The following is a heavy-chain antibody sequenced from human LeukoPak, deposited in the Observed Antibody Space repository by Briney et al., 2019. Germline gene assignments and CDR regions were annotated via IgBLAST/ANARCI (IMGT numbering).Heavy chain of an antibody. V-gene: IGHV3-23*01. J-gene: IGHJ3*02. CDR3: AKDQRGEWELLPNDAFDI. CDR2: ISGSGGST. D-gene: IGHD1-26*01. CDR1: GFTFSSYA. Sequence: GGSLRLSCAASGFTFSSYAMSWVRQAPGKGLEWVSGISGSGGSTYYADSVKGRFTISRDNSKKTLYMQMNSLRAEDTAVYYCAKDQRGEWELLPNDAFDIWGQGTMVTVSS.